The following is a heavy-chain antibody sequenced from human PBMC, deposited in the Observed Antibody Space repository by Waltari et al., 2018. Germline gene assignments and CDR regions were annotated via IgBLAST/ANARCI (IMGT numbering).Heavy chain of an antibody. D-gene: IGHD5-12*01. V-gene: IGHV3-7*01. CDR1: GFTFSTYW. J-gene: IGHJ4*02. Sequence: EVQLVESGGGLVQPGGSLRLSCAASGFTFSTYWMGWVRQAPGKGREWGANIKQDGSTKYYVDSVKGRFTISRDNAKNSLYLQMNSLRAEDTAVYYCGRDRGWRQHDYWGQGTLVTVSS. CDR3: GRDRGWRQHDY. CDR2: IKQDGSTK.